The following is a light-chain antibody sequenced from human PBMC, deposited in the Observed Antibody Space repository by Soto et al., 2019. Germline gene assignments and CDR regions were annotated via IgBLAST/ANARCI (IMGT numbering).Light chain of an antibody. V-gene: IGKV3-20*01. CDR1: QSVSSSF. CDR2: GAS. CDR3: LQYGSSPWT. Sequence: EIVLTQSPGTLSLSQGEGATLSCRASQSVSSSFFAWYQQKPGQAPRLLIYGASSRATGIPDRFSGSGSGTDFTLTISILEPEDFAVYYCLQYGSSPWTFGQGTKVETK. J-gene: IGKJ1*01.